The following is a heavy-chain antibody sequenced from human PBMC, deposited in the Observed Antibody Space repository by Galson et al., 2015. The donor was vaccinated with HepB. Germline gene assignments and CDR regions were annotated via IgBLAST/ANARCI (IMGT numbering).Heavy chain of an antibody. CDR2: IIPILGIA. D-gene: IGHD3-10*01. CDR1: GGTFSSYA. Sequence: SVKVSCKASGGTFSSYAISWVRQAPGQGLEWMGRIIPILGIANYAQKFQGRVTITADKSTSTAYMELSSLRSEDTAVYYCARDPIRGGSGSYLPDPWGQGTLVTVSS. V-gene: IGHV1-69*04. J-gene: IGHJ5*02. CDR3: ARDPIRGGSGSYLPDP.